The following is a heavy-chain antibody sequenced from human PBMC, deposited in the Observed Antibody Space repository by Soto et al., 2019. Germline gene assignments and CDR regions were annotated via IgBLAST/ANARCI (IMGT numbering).Heavy chain of an antibody. V-gene: IGHV3-49*03. CDR3: TRVTHSPGIFDY. CDR1: GFTFGDYA. J-gene: IGHJ4*02. Sequence: GGSLRLSCTASGFTFGDYAMSWFRQAPGKGLEWVGFIRSKAHGGKAQYAASAKGRLILLRDDSKSIAYLQMNRLKTADAAVYYCTRVTHSPGIFDYWGQGTLVTVSS. D-gene: IGHD6-13*01. CDR2: IRSKAHGGKA.